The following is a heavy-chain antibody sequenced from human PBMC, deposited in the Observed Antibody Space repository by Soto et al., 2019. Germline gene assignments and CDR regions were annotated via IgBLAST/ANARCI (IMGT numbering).Heavy chain of an antibody. CDR1: GFTFSSYG. CDR3: AKDIGPYYYDSSGYYRRRGNHYYGMDV. J-gene: IGHJ6*02. V-gene: IGHV3-43*01. Sequence: HPGGSLRLSCAASGFTFSSYGMHWVRQAPGKGLEWVSLISWDGGSTYYADSVKGRFTISRDNSKNSLYLQMNSLRTEDTALYYCAKDIGPYYYDSSGYYRRRGNHYYGMDVWGQGTTVTVSS. D-gene: IGHD3-22*01. CDR2: ISWDGGST.